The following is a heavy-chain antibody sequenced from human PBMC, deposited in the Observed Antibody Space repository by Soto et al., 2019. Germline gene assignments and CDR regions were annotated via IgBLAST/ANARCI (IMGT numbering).Heavy chain of an antibody. Sequence: GGSLRLSCAASGFTFSSCSMNWFRQAPGKGLEWVASISYSSSHIYYAESVKGRFTISRDNARDSLYLQMNSLGAEDTAVYFCARDGTGWSRDYWGQGTLVTVS. CDR3: ARDGTGWSRDY. J-gene: IGHJ4*02. CDR2: ISYSSSHI. D-gene: IGHD6-19*01. V-gene: IGHV3-21*06. CDR1: GFTFSSCS.